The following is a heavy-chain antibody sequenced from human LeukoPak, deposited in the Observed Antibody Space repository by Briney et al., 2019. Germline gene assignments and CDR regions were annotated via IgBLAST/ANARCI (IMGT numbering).Heavy chain of an antibody. CDR2: INHSGST. V-gene: IGHV4-34*01. CDR1: GGSFSGYY. Sequence: SETLSLTCAVYGGSFSGYYWSWIRQPPGKGLEWIGEINHSGSTNYNPSLKSRVTISVDTSKNQFSLKLSSVTAADTAVYYCARPGSYYGYDYWGQGTLVTVSS. CDR3: ARPGSYYGYDY. J-gene: IGHJ4*02. D-gene: IGHD1-26*01.